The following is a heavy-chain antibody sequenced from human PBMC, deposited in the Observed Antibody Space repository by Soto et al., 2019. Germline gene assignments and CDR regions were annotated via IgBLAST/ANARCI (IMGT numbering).Heavy chain of an antibody. V-gene: IGHV1-69*13. D-gene: IGHD3-9*01. CDR2: IIPIFGTA. CDR1: GGTFSSYA. Sequence: GASVKVSCKASGGTFSSYAISWVRQAPGQGLEWMGGIIPIFGTANYAQKFQGRVTITADESTSTAYMELSSLRSEDTAVYYCARGALNNDILTGYYIPLSYYYGMDVWGQGTTVTVSS. CDR3: ARGALNNDILTGYYIPLSYYYGMDV. J-gene: IGHJ6*02.